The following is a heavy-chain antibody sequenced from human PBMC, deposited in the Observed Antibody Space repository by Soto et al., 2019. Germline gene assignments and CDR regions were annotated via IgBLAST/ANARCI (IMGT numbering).Heavy chain of an antibody. CDR2: IFYSENT. CDR3: AIQERYGNWFDS. D-gene: IGHD1-1*01. V-gene: IGHV4-39*01. CDR1: CGSISSSSYH. Sequence: PXETLSVPFTVSCGSISSSSYHWGWIRQPPGKVLEWIVSIFYSENTYYNPSLKSRVTISVDTSSNQFSLKLSSVTAADTAVYYRAIQERYGNWFDSWGQGTLVTVSS. J-gene: IGHJ5*01.